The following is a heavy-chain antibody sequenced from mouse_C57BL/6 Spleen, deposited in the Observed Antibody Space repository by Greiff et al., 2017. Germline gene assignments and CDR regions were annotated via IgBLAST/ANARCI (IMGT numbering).Heavy chain of an antibody. CDR2: ISYDGSN. CDR1: GYSITSGYY. V-gene: IGHV3-6*01. D-gene: IGHD1-1*01. J-gene: IGHJ1*03. Sequence: EVKLMESGPGLVKPSQSLSLTCSVTGYSITSGYYWTWIRQFPGNKLEWMGSISYDGSNNYNPSLKNRISITRDTSKNQFFLKLNSVTTEDTATYYCARDDGNYYGSSYVWYFDVWGTGTTVTVSS. CDR3: ARDDGNYYGSSYVWYFDV.